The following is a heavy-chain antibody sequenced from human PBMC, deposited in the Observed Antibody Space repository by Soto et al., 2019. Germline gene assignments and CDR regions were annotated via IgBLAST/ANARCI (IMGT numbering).Heavy chain of an antibody. J-gene: IGHJ5*02. CDR1: GLTFSDAW. V-gene: IGHV3-15*01. Sequence: EVPVVESGGGLVQPGGSLRLSCAASGLTFSDAWMTWVRQAPGKGLEWVGRIRRKTDGGTTDYTATVKGRFTISRDDSKNTLYLQMNSLKIEDTAVYYCTTGHHWGQGTLVTVSS. CDR3: TTGHH. CDR2: IRRKTDGGTT.